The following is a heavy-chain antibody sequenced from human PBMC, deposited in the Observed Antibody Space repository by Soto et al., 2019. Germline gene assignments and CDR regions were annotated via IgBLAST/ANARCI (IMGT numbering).Heavy chain of an antibody. Sequence: GGSLRLSCAASGFTFNTHWMSWVRQAPGKGLEWVSAISGSGGSTYYADSVKGRFTISRDNSKNTLYLQMNSLRAEDTAVYYCAKDNSYYYDSSGYLHYWGQGTLVTVSS. V-gene: IGHV3-23*01. CDR2: ISGSGGST. CDR3: AKDNSYYYDSSGYLHY. J-gene: IGHJ4*02. D-gene: IGHD3-22*01. CDR1: GFTFNTHW.